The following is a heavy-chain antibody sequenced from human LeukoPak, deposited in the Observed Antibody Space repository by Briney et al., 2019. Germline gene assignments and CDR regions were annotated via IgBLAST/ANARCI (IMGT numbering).Heavy chain of an antibody. V-gene: IGHV4-34*09. J-gene: IGHJ4*02. CDR2: IYYSGST. CDR1: GGSFSGYY. D-gene: IGHD3-22*01. Sequence: SETLSLTCAVYGGSFSGYYWSWIRQPPGKGVEGIGYIYYSGSTYYNPSIKSRVTISVDTSKNQFSLKLSSVTAADSAVYYCARTRGYYDSSGYYFDYWGQGTLVTVSS. CDR3: ARTRGYYDSSGYYFDY.